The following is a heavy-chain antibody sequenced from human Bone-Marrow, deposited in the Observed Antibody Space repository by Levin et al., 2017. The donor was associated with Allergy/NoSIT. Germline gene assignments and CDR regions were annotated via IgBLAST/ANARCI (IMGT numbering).Heavy chain of an antibody. CDR3: ARGHGDYSSNWFGP. J-gene: IGHJ5*02. D-gene: IGHD4-17*01. CDR2: ITSYSNYI. CDR1: GFTFHNYG. Sequence: GASVKVSCAASGFTFHNYGMSWVRQAPGKGLEWVSSITSYSNYIEYADAVKGRFTISRDNAKSSLYLQMNSLRVEDTAVYYCARGHGDYSSNWFGPWGQGTLVTVSS. V-gene: IGHV3-21*01.